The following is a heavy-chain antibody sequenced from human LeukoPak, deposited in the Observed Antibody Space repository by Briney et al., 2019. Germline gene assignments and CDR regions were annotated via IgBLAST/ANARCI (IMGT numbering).Heavy chain of an antibody. CDR2: IIPIFGTA. CDR3: ARDLGTRYCSGGSCYYYYMDV. CDR1: GGTFSSYA. Sequence: SEKVSCKASGGTFSSYAISWVRQAPGQGLEWMGGIIPIFGTANYAQKFQGRVTITADESTSTAYMELSSLRSEDTAVYYCARDLGTRYCSGGSCYYYYMDVWGKGTTVTVSS. V-gene: IGHV1-69*01. J-gene: IGHJ6*03. D-gene: IGHD2-15*01.